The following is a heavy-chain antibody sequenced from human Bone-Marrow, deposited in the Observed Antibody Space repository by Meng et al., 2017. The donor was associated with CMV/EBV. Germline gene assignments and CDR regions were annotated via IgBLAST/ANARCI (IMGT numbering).Heavy chain of an antibody. CDR1: GFTFSSYA. Sequence: GESLKISCAASGFTFSSYAMHWVRQAPGKGLEWVAVISYDGSNKYYADSVKGRFTISRDNSKNTLYLQMNSLRAEDTAVYYCARDQELQYQLLYFYYGMDVWGQGTTVTFSS. CDR3: ARDQELQYQLLYFYYGMDV. D-gene: IGHD2-2*02. J-gene: IGHJ6*02. CDR2: ISYDGSNK. V-gene: IGHV3-30-3*01.